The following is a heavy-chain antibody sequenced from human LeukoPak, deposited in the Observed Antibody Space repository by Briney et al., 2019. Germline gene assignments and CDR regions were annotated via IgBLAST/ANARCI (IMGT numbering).Heavy chain of an antibody. CDR1: GGSISSYH. CDR3: ARWDYGSETYGLDY. Sequence: SETLSLTCSVSGGSISSYHWSWIRQPPGKGLDWIGYIYYSGSPNYNPSLKSRVTISVDTSKNQFSLKLSSVTAADTAVYYCARWDYGSETYGLDYWGQGTLVTVSS. V-gene: IGHV4-59*01. J-gene: IGHJ4*02. CDR2: IYYSGSP. D-gene: IGHD3-10*01.